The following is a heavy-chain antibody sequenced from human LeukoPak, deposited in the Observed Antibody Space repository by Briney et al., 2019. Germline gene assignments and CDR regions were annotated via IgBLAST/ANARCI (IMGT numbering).Heavy chain of an antibody. CDR2: ISGYNGNT. V-gene: IGHV1-18*01. D-gene: IGHD6-19*01. CDR3: ARVPGGYVNFVFDY. Sequence: ASVKVSCEASGYTFNRYGITWVRQAPGQGLEWMGWISGYNGNTNYTQKMKGRVTMTTDTSAKIAYMELRSLRSDDTAVYYCARVPGGYVNFVFDYWGQGTLVTVSS. CDR1: GYTFNRYG. J-gene: IGHJ4*02.